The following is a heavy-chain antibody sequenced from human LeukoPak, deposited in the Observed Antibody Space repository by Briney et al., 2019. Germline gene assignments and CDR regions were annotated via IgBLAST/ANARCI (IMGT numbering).Heavy chain of an antibody. D-gene: IGHD3-22*01. V-gene: IGHV4-34*01. Sequence: SETLSLTCAVYGGSFSGYYWSWIRQPPVKGLEWVGEINHSGSTNYNPSLKSRVTISVDTSKNQFSLKLSSVPAADTAVYYCARGRPYYYDSSGYYLIGRHFDYWGQGTLVTVSS. CDR1: GGSFSGYY. J-gene: IGHJ4*02. CDR2: INHSGST. CDR3: ARGRPYYYDSSGYYLIGRHFDY.